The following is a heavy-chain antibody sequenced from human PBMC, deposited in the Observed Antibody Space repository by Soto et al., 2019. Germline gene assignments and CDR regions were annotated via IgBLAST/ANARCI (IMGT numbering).Heavy chain of an antibody. J-gene: IGHJ6*03. CDR1: GFNFENYA. CDR2: ISWNSGQL. CDR3: AKDKSTGEDSYYRYMDV. D-gene: IGHD4-17*01. Sequence: EVQLVESGGGLVQPDRPLRLSCEASGFNFENYAMHWVRQVPGKGLEWVSAISWNSGQLDYADSVRGRFTISRDNGKNSLYLEMNSLRPDDTALYFCAKDKSTGEDSYYRYMDVWGRGTTVIVSS. V-gene: IGHV3-9*01.